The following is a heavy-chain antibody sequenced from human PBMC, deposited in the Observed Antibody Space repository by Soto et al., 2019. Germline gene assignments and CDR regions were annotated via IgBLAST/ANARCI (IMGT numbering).Heavy chain of an antibody. D-gene: IGHD3-3*01. CDR2: INPSGGST. V-gene: IGHV1-46*01. CDR3: ARDLGGVTFWSGYYYGMDV. J-gene: IGHJ6*02. Sequence: ASLKVSCKSSGYPFTSYYIHWVRQAPGQGLEWMGIINPSGGSTSYAQKFQGRVTMTRDTSTSTVYMELSSLRSEDTAVYYCARDLGGVTFWSGYYYGMDVWGQGTTVTVS. CDR1: GYPFTSYY.